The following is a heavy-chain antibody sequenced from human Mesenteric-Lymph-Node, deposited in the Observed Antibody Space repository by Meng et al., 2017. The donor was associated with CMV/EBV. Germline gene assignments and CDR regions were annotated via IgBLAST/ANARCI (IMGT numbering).Heavy chain of an antibody. V-gene: IGHV3-30*04. CDR3: ARGAYCRNNNCYPGYFDY. CDR1: GFTFSTYV. Sequence: LSLTCAASGFTFSTYVMHWVRQAPGKGPEWVSAILFDGSNKYHADSVKGRFTISRDNSKNTLYLQMDSLRTEDTAVYYCARGAYCRNNNCYPGYFDYWGQGTLVTVSS. CDR2: ILFDGSNK. D-gene: IGHD2-2*01. J-gene: IGHJ4*02.